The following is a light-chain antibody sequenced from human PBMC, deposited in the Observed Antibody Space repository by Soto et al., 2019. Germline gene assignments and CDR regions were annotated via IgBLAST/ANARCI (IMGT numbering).Light chain of an antibody. V-gene: IGKV1-5*01. CDR1: QSISSW. CDR2: DAS. J-gene: IGKJ1*01. Sequence: DIQMTQSPSTLSASVGERVTITCRASQSISSWLAWYQQKPGKAPKLLIYDASSLESGVPSRFSGSGSGTECTLTISSLQPDDFATYYCQQYNSYSQTFGQGTKVEIK. CDR3: QQYNSYSQT.